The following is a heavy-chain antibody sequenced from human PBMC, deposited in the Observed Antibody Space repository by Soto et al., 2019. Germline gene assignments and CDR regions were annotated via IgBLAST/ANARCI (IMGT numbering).Heavy chain of an antibody. CDR3: ARAPVSIRGGTSPSNYYGMDV. D-gene: IGHD3-10*01. V-gene: IGHV1-46*03. Sequence: ASVKVSCKASGYTFTSYYMHWVRQAPGQGLEWMGIINPSGGSTSYAQKFQGRVTMTRDTSTSTVYMELSSLRSEDTAVYYCARAPVSIRGGTSPSNYYGMDVWGQGTTVTVSS. CDR2: INPSGGST. J-gene: IGHJ6*02. CDR1: GYTFTSYY.